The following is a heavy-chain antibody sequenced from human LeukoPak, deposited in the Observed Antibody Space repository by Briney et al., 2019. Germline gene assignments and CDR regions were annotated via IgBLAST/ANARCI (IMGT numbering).Heavy chain of an antibody. CDR3: ASVPAL. V-gene: IGHV4-59*08. CDR1: GGSINNSY. J-gene: IGHJ4*02. CDR2: IYSGST. Sequence: SETLSLTCTVSGGSINNSYWSWIRQLPGKGLEWIGYIYSGSTKYNPSLKSRVTISEDTSKNQISLKMTSVTAADTAVYYCASVPALWGQGALVTVSS.